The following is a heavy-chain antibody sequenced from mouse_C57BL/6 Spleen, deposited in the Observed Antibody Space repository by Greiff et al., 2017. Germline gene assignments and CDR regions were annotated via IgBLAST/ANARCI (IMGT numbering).Heavy chain of an antibody. Sequence: EVKLVESGEGLVKPGGSLKLSCAASGFTFSSYAMSWVRQTPEKRLEWVAYISSGGDYIYYADSVKGRFTISRDNARNTLYLQMSSLKSEDTAMYYCTREGNYGSSLAWFAYWGQGTLVTVSA. J-gene: IGHJ3*01. CDR1: GFTFSSYA. V-gene: IGHV5-9-1*02. CDR3: TREGNYGSSLAWFAY. D-gene: IGHD1-1*01. CDR2: ISSGGDYI.